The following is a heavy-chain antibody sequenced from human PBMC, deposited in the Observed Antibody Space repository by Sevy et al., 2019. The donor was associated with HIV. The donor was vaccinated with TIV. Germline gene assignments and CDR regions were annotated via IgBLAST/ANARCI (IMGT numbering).Heavy chain of an antibody. Sequence: SETLSLTCTVSGGSISSYYWSWIRQPPGKGLEWIGYIYYSGSTNYNPSLKRRVTISVDTSKNQFSLKLSSVTAADTVVYYCAGGRYSSGWYQRGYYYGMDVWGQGTTVTVSS. J-gene: IGHJ6*02. CDR3: AGGRYSSGWYQRGYYYGMDV. CDR1: GGSISSYY. D-gene: IGHD6-19*01. V-gene: IGHV4-59*01. CDR2: IYYSGST.